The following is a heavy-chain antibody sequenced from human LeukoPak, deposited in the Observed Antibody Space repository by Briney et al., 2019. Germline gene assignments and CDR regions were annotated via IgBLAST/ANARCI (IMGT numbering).Heavy chain of an antibody. Sequence: SETLSLTCTVSGGSISSYYWSWIRQPAGKGLEWIGRIYTSGSTNYNPSLKSRVTMSVDTSKSQFSLKLSSVTAADTAVYYCARDAAIGSGIPGWFDPWGQGTLVTVSS. CDR2: IYTSGST. D-gene: IGHD3-10*01. CDR1: GGSISSYY. CDR3: ARDAAIGSGIPGWFDP. J-gene: IGHJ5*02. V-gene: IGHV4-4*07.